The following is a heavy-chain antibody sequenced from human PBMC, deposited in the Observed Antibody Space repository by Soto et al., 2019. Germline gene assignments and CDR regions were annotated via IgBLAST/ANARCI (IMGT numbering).Heavy chain of an antibody. CDR2: IYYSGST. D-gene: IGHD6-19*01. Sequence: SETLSLTCTVSGGSVSSRSYYWSWIRQPPGKGLEWIGYIYYSGSTNYNPSLKSRVTISVDTSKNQFSLKLSSVTAADTAVYYCARGIEGWYQGRYYYGMDVWGQGTTVTVSS. V-gene: IGHV4-61*01. CDR3: ARGIEGWYQGRYYYGMDV. J-gene: IGHJ6*02. CDR1: GGSVSSRSYY.